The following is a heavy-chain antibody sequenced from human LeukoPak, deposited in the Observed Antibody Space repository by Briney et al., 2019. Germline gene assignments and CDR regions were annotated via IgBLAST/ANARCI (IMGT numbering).Heavy chain of an antibody. J-gene: IGHJ6*02. D-gene: IGHD3-16*01. V-gene: IGHV3-23*01. CDR1: GFTFSSYA. Sequence: PGGSLRLSCAASGFTFSSYAMSWVRQAPGKGLEWVSAISGSGGSTYYADSVKGRFTISRDNSKNTLYLQMNSLRAEDTAVYYCTKEGEPGPPYYYYYGMDVWGQGTTVTVSS. CDR3: TKEGEPGPPYYYYYGMDV. CDR2: ISGSGGST.